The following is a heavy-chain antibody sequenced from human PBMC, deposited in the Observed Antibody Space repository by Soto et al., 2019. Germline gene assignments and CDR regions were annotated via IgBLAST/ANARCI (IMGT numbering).Heavy chain of an antibody. CDR2: ISAYNGNT. J-gene: IGHJ3*02. V-gene: IGHV1-18*01. D-gene: IGHD3-22*01. CDR3: ARDIAYYDSSEDAFDT. Sequence: ASVKVSCKASGYTFTSYGISWVRQAPGQGLEWMGWISAYNGNTNYAQKLQGRVTMTTDTSTSTAYMELRSLRSDDTAVYYCARDIAYYDSSEDAFDTWGQGTMGTVSS. CDR1: GYTFTSYG.